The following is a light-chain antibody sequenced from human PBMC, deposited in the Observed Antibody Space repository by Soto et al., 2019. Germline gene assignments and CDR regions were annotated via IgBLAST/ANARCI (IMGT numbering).Light chain of an antibody. CDR2: DAS. Sequence: DIQMTQSPSTLSASVGDRVTITCRASQTISVWLAWYQQEPGEAPKLLIYDASSLASGVPSRFSGSGPGTEFTLTISSLQPDDFATYYCQQYNSYPLTFGGGTKVDIK. V-gene: IGKV1-5*01. CDR1: QTISVW. J-gene: IGKJ4*01. CDR3: QQYNSYPLT.